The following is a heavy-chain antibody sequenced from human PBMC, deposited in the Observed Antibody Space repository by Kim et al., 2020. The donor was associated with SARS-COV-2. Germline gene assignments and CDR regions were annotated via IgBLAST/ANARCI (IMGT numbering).Heavy chain of an antibody. V-gene: IGHV3-66*02. J-gene: IGHJ4*02. Sequence: GGSLRLSCAASGFTVSSNYMSWVRQAPGKGLDWVSVIYSVGTTYYADSVKGRFTITRDNSKNTVYLQMNSLRADDTAVYYCARAIYDRSGYYYRYYFDYWGQGTLVTVSS. CDR1: GFTVSSNY. CDR2: IYSVGTT. CDR3: ARAIYDRSGYYYRYYFDY. D-gene: IGHD3-22*01.